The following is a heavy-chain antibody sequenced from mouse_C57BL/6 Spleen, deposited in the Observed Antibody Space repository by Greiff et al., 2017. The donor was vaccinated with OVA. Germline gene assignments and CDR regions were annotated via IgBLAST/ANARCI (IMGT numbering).Heavy chain of an antibody. CDR3: AREDDYSFFDY. CDR1: GFTFSSYA. J-gene: IGHJ2*01. D-gene: IGHD2-4*01. Sequence: EVMLVESGGGLVKPGGSLKLSCAASGFTFSSYAMSWVRQTPEKRLEWVATISDGGSYTYYPDNVKGRFTISRDNAKNNLYLQMSHLKSEDTAMYYCAREDDYSFFDYWGQGTTLTVSS. CDR2: ISDGGSYT. V-gene: IGHV5-4*01.